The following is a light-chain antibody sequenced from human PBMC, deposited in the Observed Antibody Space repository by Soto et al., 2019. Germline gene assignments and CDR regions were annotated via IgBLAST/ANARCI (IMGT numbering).Light chain of an antibody. Sequence: QSALTETASGSGSPGQSITISCSRTSSDVGGYNYVSWYQQHPGKAPKLMIYDVSNRPSGVSNRFSGSKSGNTASLTISGLQAEDEADYYCSSYTSSSIVFGTGTKVTVL. J-gene: IGLJ1*01. V-gene: IGLV2-14*01. CDR1: SSDVGGYNY. CDR2: DVS. CDR3: SSYTSSSIV.